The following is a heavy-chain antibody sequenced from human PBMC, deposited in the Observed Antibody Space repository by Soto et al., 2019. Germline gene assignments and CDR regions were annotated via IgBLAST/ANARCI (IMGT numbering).Heavy chain of an antibody. D-gene: IGHD2-8*01. J-gene: IGHJ4*02. CDR2: IAVCSGYT. CDR1: GFTFTSSA. CDR3: AADATAWQQMVPSDY. Sequence: GASVKVSCKASGFTFTSSAFQWVRQARGQRLEWIGWIAVCSGYTNYAQRFQDRVTLTRDMSTATTYMELSRLTSEDTAIYYCAADATAWQQMVPSDYWGQGTLVTVSS. V-gene: IGHV1-58*01.